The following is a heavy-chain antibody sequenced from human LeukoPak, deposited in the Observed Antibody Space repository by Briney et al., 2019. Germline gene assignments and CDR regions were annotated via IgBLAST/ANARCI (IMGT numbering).Heavy chain of an antibody. Sequence: GGSLRLSCAASGFTFSNAWMSWVRQAPGKGLEWVGRIKSKTDGGTTDDAATVRGRFTSSRDDSKHKVYLQRHSLKTDDGDVNYCTTDFSGTTSLFSWGQGTLVTVSS. V-gene: IGHV3-15*05. CDR1: GFTFSNAW. D-gene: IGHD1-1*01. CDR2: IKSKTDGGTT. CDR3: TTDFSGTTSLFS. J-gene: IGHJ5*02.